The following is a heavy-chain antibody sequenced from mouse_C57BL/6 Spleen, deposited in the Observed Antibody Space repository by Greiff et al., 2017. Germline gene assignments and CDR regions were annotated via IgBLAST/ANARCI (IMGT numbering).Heavy chain of an antibody. Sequence: QVQLQQSGAELVRPGTSVKMSCKASGYTFTNYWIGWAKQRPGHGLEWIGDIYPGGGYTNYNEKFKGKATLTADKSSSTAYMQFSSLTSEDSAIYYCARTDSSGYPYAMDYWGQGTSVTVSS. V-gene: IGHV1-63*01. D-gene: IGHD3-2*02. CDR3: ARTDSSGYPYAMDY. CDR2: IYPGGGYT. J-gene: IGHJ4*01. CDR1: GYTFTNYW.